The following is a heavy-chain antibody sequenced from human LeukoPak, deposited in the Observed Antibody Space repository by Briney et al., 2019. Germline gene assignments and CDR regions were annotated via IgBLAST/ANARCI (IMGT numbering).Heavy chain of an antibody. J-gene: IGHJ4*02. Sequence: PGESLKISCQGSGYSFTSYWIGWVRQMPGKGLEWMGIIYPGDSDTRYSPSFQGQVTISADKSISTAYLQWSSLKASDTAMYYCATNYGSGSYYRPLDYWGQGTLVTVSS. V-gene: IGHV5-51*01. D-gene: IGHD3-10*01. CDR3: ATNYGSGSYYRPLDY. CDR1: GYSFTSYW. CDR2: IYPGDSDT.